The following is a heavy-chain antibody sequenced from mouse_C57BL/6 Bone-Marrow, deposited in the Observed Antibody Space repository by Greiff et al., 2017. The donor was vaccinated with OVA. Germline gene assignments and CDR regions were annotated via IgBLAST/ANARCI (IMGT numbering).Heavy chain of an antibody. D-gene: IGHD1-1*02. CDR1: GFTFSDYY. V-gene: IGHV5-16*01. Sequence: EVKLMESEGGLVQPGSSMKLSCTASGFTFSDYYMAWVRQVPEKGLEWVANITYDGSSTYYLDSLQSRYIISRDNAKNILYLQMSSLKSEDTATYYCARDNYGGEDWYFDVWGTGTTVTVSS. CDR2: ITYDGSST. J-gene: IGHJ1*03. CDR3: ARDNYGGEDWYFDV.